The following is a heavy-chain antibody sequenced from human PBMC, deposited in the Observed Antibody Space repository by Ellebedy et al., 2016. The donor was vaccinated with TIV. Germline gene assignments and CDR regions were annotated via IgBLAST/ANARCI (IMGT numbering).Heavy chain of an antibody. CDR3: AGGTHYYYGWDV. J-gene: IGHJ6*02. Sequence: SETLSLTXSVSDGSASNRGSYWAWPRQSPGKGLERIGHIHYTGSTDYNPSLKSRVSISVDTSNNHFSLIVTSVTAADTAVYFCAGGTHYYYGWDVWGPGTTVIVS. V-gene: IGHV4-61*03. CDR2: IHYTGST. CDR1: DGSASNRGSY.